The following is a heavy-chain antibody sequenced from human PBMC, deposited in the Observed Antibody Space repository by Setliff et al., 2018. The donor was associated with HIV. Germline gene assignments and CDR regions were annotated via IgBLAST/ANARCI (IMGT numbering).Heavy chain of an antibody. V-gene: IGHV3-23*01. CDR1: GFTFNTYG. CDR2: ISETGDTT. D-gene: IGHD6-19*01. CDR3: ADNPSEGWQVYYHYMDV. J-gene: IGHJ6*03. Sequence: LRLSCKASGFTFNTYGMSWVRQAPGKGLEWVTAISETGDTTYYADSVKGRFTISRDNSKNTLYLQLKNLRDDDTAIYYCADNPSEGWQVYYHYMDVWGKGTTVTVSS.